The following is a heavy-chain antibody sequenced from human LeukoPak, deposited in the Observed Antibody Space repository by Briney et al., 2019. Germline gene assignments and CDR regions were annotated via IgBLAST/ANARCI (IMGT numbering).Heavy chain of an antibody. Sequence: GGSLRLSCAASGFTFNDYGMHWVRQAPGKGLEWVSGISWNSGSIDYADSVKGRFTISRDNAKNSLFLQMNSLRPEDTAFYYCAKAEGFFGGYYDHWGQGTLVTVSS. CDR1: GFTFNDYG. V-gene: IGHV3-9*01. CDR2: ISWNSGSI. CDR3: AKAEGFFGGYYDH. D-gene: IGHD4-23*01. J-gene: IGHJ4*02.